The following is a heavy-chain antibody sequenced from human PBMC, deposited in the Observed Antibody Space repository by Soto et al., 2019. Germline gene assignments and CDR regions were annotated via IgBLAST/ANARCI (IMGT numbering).Heavy chain of an antibody. CDR2: IIPVFGTT. J-gene: IGHJ4*02. V-gene: IGHV1-69*01. CDR3: ARGGGPYVWFNEF. CDR1: GGLFSSFA. Sequence: QAHLVQSGPEVKKPGSSVKVSCKDSGGLFSSFAISWVRQAPGQGLEWLGGIIPVFGTTYYAEKFQDRLTITADESTNTAYMELSSLTSGDTALYYCARGGGPYVWFNEFWGQGTLFTVSS. D-gene: IGHD3-16*01.